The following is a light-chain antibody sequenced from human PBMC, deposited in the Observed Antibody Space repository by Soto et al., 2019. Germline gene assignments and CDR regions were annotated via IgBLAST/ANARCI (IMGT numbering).Light chain of an antibody. CDR1: QSVLYSSNNKNY. Sequence: DIVMTQSPDSLVVSLGERATINCKSSQSVLYSSNNKNYLAWYQQKPGQPPKLLIHWASTRESGVPDRFSGSGSGTDFTLTISSLQAEDVAVSYCQQYYATPLTFGGGTKMEIK. J-gene: IGKJ4*01. CDR3: QQYYATPLT. CDR2: WAS. V-gene: IGKV4-1*01.